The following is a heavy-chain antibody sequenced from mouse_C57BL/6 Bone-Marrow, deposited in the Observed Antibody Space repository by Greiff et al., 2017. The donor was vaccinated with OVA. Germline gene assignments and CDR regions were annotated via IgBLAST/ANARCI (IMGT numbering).Heavy chain of an antibody. Sequence: QVQLQQPGAELVRPGTSVKLSCKASGYTFTSYWMHWVKQRPGQGLEWIGVIDPSDSYTNYNQKFKGKATLTVDTSSSTAYMQRSSLTSEDSAVYYCARDPYYYGSSLTEDFDVWGTGTTVTVSS. CDR3: ARDPYYYGSSLTEDFDV. V-gene: IGHV1-59*01. CDR1: GYTFTSYW. D-gene: IGHD1-1*01. J-gene: IGHJ1*03. CDR2: IDPSDSYT.